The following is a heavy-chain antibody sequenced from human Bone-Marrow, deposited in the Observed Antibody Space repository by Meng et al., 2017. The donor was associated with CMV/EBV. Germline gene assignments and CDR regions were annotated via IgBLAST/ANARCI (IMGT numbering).Heavy chain of an antibody. CDR2: IRYDGTDK. CDR1: RFTFSSYG. J-gene: IGHJ4*02. Sequence: GESLKISCAASRFTFSSYGMHWVRQAPGKGLEWVAFIRYDGTDKYYADSVKGRFTISRDNSKNTLYLQMNSLRAEDTAVYYCARDSIAAAPLDYWGQGTLVTVSS. D-gene: IGHD6-13*01. V-gene: IGHV3-30*02. CDR3: ARDSIAAAPLDY.